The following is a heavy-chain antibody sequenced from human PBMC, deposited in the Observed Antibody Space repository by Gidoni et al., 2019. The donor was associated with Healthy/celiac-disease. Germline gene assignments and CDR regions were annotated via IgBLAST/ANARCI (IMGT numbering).Heavy chain of an antibody. CDR1: GGSISSYY. V-gene: IGHV4-59*01. J-gene: IGHJ5*02. D-gene: IGHD2-21*01. Sequence: QVQLQESGPGLVKPSETLSLTCTVSGGSISSYYWRWIRQPPGKGLEWIGYIYYSWSTNYNPALKSRVTISVDTSKNQFSLKLSSVTAADTAVYYCARLSTPGGAYCGGDCYSGWFDPWGQGTLVTVSS. CDR3: ARLSTPGGAYCGGDCYSGWFDP. CDR2: IYYSWST.